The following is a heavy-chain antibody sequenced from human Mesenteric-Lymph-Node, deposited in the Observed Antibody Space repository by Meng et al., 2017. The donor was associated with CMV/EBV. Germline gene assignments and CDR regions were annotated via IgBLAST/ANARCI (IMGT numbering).Heavy chain of an antibody. Sequence: GSLRLSCTVSGGSFSSYYWSWIRQPPGKGLEWIGYIYYSGSTNYNPSLKSRVTISVDTSKNQFSLKLSSVTAADTAVYYCARREWLRLEGGYFDYWGQGTLVTVSS. CDR2: IYYSGST. D-gene: IGHD5-12*01. V-gene: IGHV4-59*01. J-gene: IGHJ4*02. CDR1: GGSFSSYY. CDR3: ARREWLRLEGGYFDY.